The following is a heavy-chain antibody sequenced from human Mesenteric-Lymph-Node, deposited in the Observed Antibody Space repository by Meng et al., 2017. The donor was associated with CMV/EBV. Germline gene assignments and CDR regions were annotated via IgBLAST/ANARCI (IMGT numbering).Heavy chain of an antibody. D-gene: IGHD3-10*01. CDR3: ARDAEFTMVRGVIITSGWFDP. CDR2: INSNSGGT. V-gene: IGHV1-2*02. J-gene: IGHJ5*02. CDR1: GYTFTGYY. Sequence: ASVTVSCKASGYTFTGYYMHWVRQAPGQGLEWMGWINSNSGGTNYAQKFQDRVTMTRDTSISTAYMELNRLRSDDTAVYYCARDAEFTMVRGVIITSGWFDPWGQGTLVTVSS.